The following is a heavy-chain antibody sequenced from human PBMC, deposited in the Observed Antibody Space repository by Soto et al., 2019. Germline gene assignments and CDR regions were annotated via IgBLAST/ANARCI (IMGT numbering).Heavy chain of an antibody. J-gene: IGHJ4*02. V-gene: IGHV1-3*01. CDR2: INAGNGNT. Sequence: GASVKVSCKASGYTFTSYAMHWVRQAPGQRLEWMGWINAGNGNTKYSQKFQGRVTITRDTSASTAYMELSSLRSEDTAVYYCARGPGYCSGGSCYIFDYWGQGTLVTVSS. D-gene: IGHD2-15*01. CDR3: ARGPGYCSGGSCYIFDY. CDR1: GYTFTSYA.